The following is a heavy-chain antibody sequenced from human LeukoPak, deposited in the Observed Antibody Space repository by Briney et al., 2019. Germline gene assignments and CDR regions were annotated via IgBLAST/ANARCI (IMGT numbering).Heavy chain of an antibody. Sequence: GGSLRLSCAASGFTFSSYSMNWVRQAPGKGLEWVSYIRSSSSTIYNADSVKGRFTISRDNAKNSLYLQMNSLRAEDTAVYYCAREGGYYDSSGYSSYFDYWGQGTLVTVSS. J-gene: IGHJ4*02. D-gene: IGHD3-22*01. CDR1: GFTFSSYS. CDR3: AREGGYYDSSGYSSYFDY. CDR2: IRSSSSTI. V-gene: IGHV3-48*04.